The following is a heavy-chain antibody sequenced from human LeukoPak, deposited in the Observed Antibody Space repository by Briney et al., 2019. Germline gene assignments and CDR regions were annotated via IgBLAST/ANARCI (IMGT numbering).Heavy chain of an antibody. Sequence: ASVKVSCKASGYTFTSYDINWVRQATGQGLEWLGWMNPNSGNTGYAQKFQGRVTITRDTSISTAYMELSSLRSENTAVYYCARDYGGNSGWFDPWGQGILVTVSS. CDR1: GYTFTSYD. CDR3: ARDYGGNSGWFDP. CDR2: MNPNSGNT. V-gene: IGHV1-8*03. J-gene: IGHJ5*02. D-gene: IGHD4-23*01.